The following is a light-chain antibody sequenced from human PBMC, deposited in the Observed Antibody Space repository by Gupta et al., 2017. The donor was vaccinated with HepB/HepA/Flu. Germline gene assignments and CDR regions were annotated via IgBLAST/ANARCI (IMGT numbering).Light chain of an antibody. CDR2: MAS. CDR3: QQYNSYPRT. J-gene: IGKJ1*01. Sequence: DIQMTQSPSTLSASVGDRVTITCRASQSISSWLAWYQHKPGKAPKLLIYMASSVESGVPSRFSGSGSETEFTLTISGLQPDDFATYYCQQYNSYPRTFGQGTTVEIK. CDR1: QSISSW. V-gene: IGKV1-5*03.